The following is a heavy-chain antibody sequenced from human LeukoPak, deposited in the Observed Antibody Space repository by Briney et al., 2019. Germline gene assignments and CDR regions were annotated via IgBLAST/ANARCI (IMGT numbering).Heavy chain of an antibody. V-gene: IGHV4-59*08. CDR1: GASTSTYY. CDR2: IYNGGST. D-gene: IGHD2-2*01. J-gene: IGHJ4*02. CDR3: AQSTGWPGFDY. Sequence: SETLCLTCIVSGASTSTYYWSWIRQPPGKGLEWIGYIYNGGSTNYNPSLKSRVTISVDTSKNQFSLKLTSLTAADTAMYYCAQSTGWPGFDYWGQGALVTVSS.